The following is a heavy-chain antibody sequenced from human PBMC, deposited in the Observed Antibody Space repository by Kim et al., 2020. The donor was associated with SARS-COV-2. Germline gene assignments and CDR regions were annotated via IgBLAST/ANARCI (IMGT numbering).Heavy chain of an antibody. CDR3: VRGNDIMATRDRYFDL. V-gene: IGHV3-64D*06. Sequence: GGSLRLSCSASGFTFSNHIMHWVRQAPGMGLEDVSGITSNGGSTYYVDSVKGRFTISRDTSRNTLYLQMRSLRVEDTAIYYCVRGNDIMATRDRYFDLWGRGARVSVSS. J-gene: IGHJ2*01. D-gene: IGHD5-12*01. CDR1: GFTFSNHI. CDR2: ITSNGGST.